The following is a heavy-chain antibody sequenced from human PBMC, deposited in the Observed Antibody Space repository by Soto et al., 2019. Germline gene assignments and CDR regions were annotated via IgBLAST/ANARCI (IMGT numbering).Heavy chain of an antibody. J-gene: IGHJ4*02. CDR1: GGSVSSNNW. CDR3: ASGGGGGDY. D-gene: IGHD3-16*01. V-gene: IGHV4-4*02. CDR2: IYHSGST. Sequence: QVQLQESGPGLVKPSGTLSLTCAVSGGSVSSNNWWSWVRQPPGKGLEWIGEIYHSGSTNYNPSLKSRVTITVDKTKTLFSRKLGPGTAADTAVYFGASGGGGGDYWGQGTLVTVSS.